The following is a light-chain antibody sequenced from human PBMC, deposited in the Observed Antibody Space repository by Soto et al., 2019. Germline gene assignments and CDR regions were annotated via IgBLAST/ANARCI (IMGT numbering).Light chain of an antibody. CDR2: DAS. V-gene: IGKV1-5*01. CDR1: QSISSW. Sequence: DIQMTQSPSTLSASVGDRVTITCRASQSISSWLAWYQQKPGKAPKLLIYDASSLESGVPSRFSGSGSGTEFTINISSLQPDYFATYYCQQYNSYSWTFCQGTKLEIK. CDR3: QQYNSYSWT. J-gene: IGKJ1*01.